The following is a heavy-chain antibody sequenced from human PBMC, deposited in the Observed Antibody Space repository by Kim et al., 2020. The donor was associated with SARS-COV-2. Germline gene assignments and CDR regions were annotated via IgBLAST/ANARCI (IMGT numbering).Heavy chain of an antibody. CDR3: ARFLSPGSGGIDY. J-gene: IGHJ4*02. CDR2: ISSSSSYI. CDR1: GFTFSSYS. Sequence: GGSLRLSCAASGFTFSSYSMNWVRQAPGKGLEWVSSISSSSSYIYYADSVKGRFTISRDNAKNSLYLQMNSLRAEDTAVYYCARFLSPGSGGIDYWGQGTLVTVSS. V-gene: IGHV3-21*01. D-gene: IGHD6-19*01.